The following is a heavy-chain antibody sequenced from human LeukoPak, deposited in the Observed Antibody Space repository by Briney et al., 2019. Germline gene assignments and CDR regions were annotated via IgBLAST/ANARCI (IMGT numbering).Heavy chain of an antibody. CDR1: GFTFSNYE. CDR3: ARDELAGQY. V-gene: IGHV3-48*03. J-gene: IGHJ4*02. Sequence: GGSLRLSCAASGFTFSNYEMNWVRQAPGKGLEWVSYISSSGSTIYYADSVKGRFTISRDNAKNSLYLQMNSLRAEDTAVYYCARDELAGQYWGQGTLVTVSS. D-gene: IGHD6-13*01. CDR2: ISSSGSTI.